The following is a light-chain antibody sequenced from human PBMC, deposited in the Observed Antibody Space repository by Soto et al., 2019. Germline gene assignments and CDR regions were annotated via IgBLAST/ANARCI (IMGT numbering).Light chain of an antibody. CDR3: QQYYSTPGFT. CDR2: WAS. J-gene: IGKJ5*01. CDR1: QSVLYSSNNKNY. Sequence: DIVMTQSPDSLAVSLGERATINCKSSQSVLYSSNNKNYLAWYQQKPGQPPKLLIYWASTRESGVPDRFSGSRSGTDFTLTISSLXAEDVAVYYCQQYYSTPGFTFGQGTRLEIK. V-gene: IGKV4-1*01.